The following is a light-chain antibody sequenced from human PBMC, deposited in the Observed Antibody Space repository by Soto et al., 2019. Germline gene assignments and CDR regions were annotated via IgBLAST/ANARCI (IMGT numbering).Light chain of an antibody. V-gene: IGKV1-9*01. CDR3: QQLKSYPIT. CDR2: AAS. Sequence: GDRVTITCRASQTITTWMAWYQQKPGKAPKLLIYAASTLQSGVPSRFSGSGSGADLTLTISSLQPEDSATYYCQQLKSYPITFGQGTRLEIK. CDR1: QTITTW. J-gene: IGKJ5*01.